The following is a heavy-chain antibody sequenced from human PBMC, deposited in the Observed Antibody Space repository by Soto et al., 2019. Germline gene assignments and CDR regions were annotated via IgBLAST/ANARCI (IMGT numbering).Heavy chain of an antibody. Sequence: SETLSLTCTVSGGSISSYYLSWIRQPPGKGLEWIGYIYYSGSTNYNPSLKSRVTISVDTSKNQFSLKLSSVTAADTAVYYCARSFVYYYAMDVWGQGTTVTVSS. CDR3: ARSFVYYYAMDV. J-gene: IGHJ6*02. D-gene: IGHD3-10*01. CDR1: GGSISSYY. V-gene: IGHV4-59*08. CDR2: IYYSGST.